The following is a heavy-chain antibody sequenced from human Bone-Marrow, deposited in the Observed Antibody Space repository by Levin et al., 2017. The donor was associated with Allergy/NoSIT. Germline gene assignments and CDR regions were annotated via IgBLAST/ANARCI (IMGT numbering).Heavy chain of an antibody. CDR3: AKAHQKRTQVVATLDYYGMDV. Sequence: GESLKISCAASGFTFGSYGMNWVRQAPGKGLEWVSAISGVGGTAYYADSVQGRFTISRDNSQKPLYLQMTALRVADTAVYYCAKAHQKRTQVVATLDYYGMDVWGRGTAVTVSS. D-gene: IGHD5-12*01. CDR2: ISGVGGTA. J-gene: IGHJ6*02. V-gene: IGHV3-23*01. CDR1: GFTFGSYG.